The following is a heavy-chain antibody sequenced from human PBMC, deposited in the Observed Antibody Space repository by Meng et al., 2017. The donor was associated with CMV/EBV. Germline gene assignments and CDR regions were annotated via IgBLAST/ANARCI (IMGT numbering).Heavy chain of an antibody. CDR3: VRDHNWGPDY. D-gene: IGHD1-1*01. V-gene: IGHV1-2*02. CDR1: GYRFSDHY. Sequence: QVQPVQPGAEVKRPGASVKVSCQTSGYRFSDHYMHWVRQAPGQGLEWMGWIYPNSGGTHYAQKFQDRVTMTRDTSISTVYMELSRLTSDDTAVYYCVRDHNWGPDYWGQGTLVTVSS. CDR2: IYPNSGGT. J-gene: IGHJ4*02.